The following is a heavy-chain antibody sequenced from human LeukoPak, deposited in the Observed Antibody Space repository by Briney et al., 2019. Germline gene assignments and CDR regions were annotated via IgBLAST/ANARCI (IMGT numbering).Heavy chain of an antibody. V-gene: IGHV4-31*03. D-gene: IGHD6-13*01. CDR2: IYYSGST. CDR1: GGSISSGGYY. Sequence: SETLSLTCTVSGGSISSGGYYWSWIRQHPGKGLEWIGYIYYSGSTYYNPSLKSRVTISVGTSKNQFSLKLSSVTAADTAVYYCARANSSSWYVYWGQGTLVTVSS. CDR3: ARANSSSWYVY. J-gene: IGHJ4*02.